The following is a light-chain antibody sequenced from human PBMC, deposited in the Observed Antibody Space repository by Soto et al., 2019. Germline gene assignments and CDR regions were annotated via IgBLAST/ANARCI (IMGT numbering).Light chain of an antibody. Sequence: ENVLTQSPGTLSVSPGERATLYCRASQTVSSTYLAWYQQKPGQAPRLLISGASSRATGIPDRFSGTVSGTDFTLTISRLEPEDFAVYYCQQYGSSPITFGQGTRLEIK. CDR1: QTVSSTY. J-gene: IGKJ5*01. V-gene: IGKV3-20*01. CDR3: QQYGSSPIT. CDR2: GAS.